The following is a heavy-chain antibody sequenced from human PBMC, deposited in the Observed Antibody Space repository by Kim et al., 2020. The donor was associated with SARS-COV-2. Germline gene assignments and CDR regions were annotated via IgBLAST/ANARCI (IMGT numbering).Heavy chain of an antibody. D-gene: IGHD2-2*01. V-gene: IGHV3-30*02. CDR3: AKDLEYCSSTSCQYGY. Sequence: VKGRFTISRDNSKNTLYLQMNSLRAEDTAVYYCAKDLEYCSSTSCQYGYWGQGTLVTVSS. J-gene: IGHJ4*02.